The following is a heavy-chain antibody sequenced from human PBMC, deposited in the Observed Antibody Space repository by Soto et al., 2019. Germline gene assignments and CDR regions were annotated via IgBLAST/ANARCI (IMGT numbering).Heavy chain of an antibody. Sequence: SVKVSCKASGGTFSSYSISWVRQAPGQGLEWMGGIIPIFGTANYAQKFQGRVTITADKSTSTAYMELSSLRSEDTAVYYCARDPIAARPLYNWFDPWGQGTLVTVSS. J-gene: IGHJ5*02. V-gene: IGHV1-69*06. CDR2: IIPIFGTA. CDR1: GGTFSSYS. CDR3: ARDPIAARPLYNWFDP. D-gene: IGHD6-6*01.